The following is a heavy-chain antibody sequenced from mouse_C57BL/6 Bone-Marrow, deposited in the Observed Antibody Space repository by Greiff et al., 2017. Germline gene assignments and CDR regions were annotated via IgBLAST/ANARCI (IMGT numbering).Heavy chain of an antibody. CDR2: INYDGSST. Sequence: EVMLVESEGGLVQPGSSMKLSCTASGFTFSDYYMAWVRQVPEKGLEWVANINYDGSSTYYLDSLKSRFIISRDNAKNLLYLQMSSLKSEDTATYYCAREGIYYDYGGNYFDYWGQGTTLTVSS. CDR3: AREGIYYDYGGNYFDY. V-gene: IGHV5-16*01. D-gene: IGHD2-4*01. J-gene: IGHJ2*01. CDR1: GFTFSDYY.